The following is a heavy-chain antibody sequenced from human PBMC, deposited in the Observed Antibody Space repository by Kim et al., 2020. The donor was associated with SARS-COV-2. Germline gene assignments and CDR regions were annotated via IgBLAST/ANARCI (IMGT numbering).Heavy chain of an antibody. CDR2: TYYRSKWYN. CDR3: ARDRYYYGSGSYSHYYYYGGDV. V-gene: IGHV6-1*01. CDR1: GDSVSSNSAA. Sequence: SQTLSLTCAISGDSVSSNSAAWNWIRKSPSRGLEWLGRTYYRSKWYNDYAVSVKSRITINPDTSKNQFSLQLNSVTPEDTAVYYCARDRYYYGSGSYSHYYYYGGDVWGQGTTVTVAS. J-gene: IGHJ6*02. D-gene: IGHD3-10*01.